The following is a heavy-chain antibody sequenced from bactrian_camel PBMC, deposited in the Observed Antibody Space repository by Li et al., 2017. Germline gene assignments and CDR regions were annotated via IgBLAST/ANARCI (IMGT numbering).Heavy chain of an antibody. Sequence: VQLVESGGGSVQSGGSLRLSCAASAYTVSTYCMGWFRQAPGKERETVSAIKWGGNWTGTYTYYADSVKGRFSISRDNTKKVLYLDMNNLKPEDTGMYYCAAARHQREWWQPSAPANHFDHWGQGTQVTVS. CDR1: AYTVSTYC. V-gene: IGHV3S31*01. CDR2: IKWGGNWTGTYT. J-gene: IGHJ6*01. CDR3: AAARHQREWWQPSAPANHFDH. D-gene: IGHD7*01.